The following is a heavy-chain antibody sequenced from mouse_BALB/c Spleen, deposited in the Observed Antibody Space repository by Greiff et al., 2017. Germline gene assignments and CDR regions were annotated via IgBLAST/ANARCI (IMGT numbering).Heavy chain of an antibody. Sequence: EVQLQESGGGLVQPGGSMKLSCVASGFTFSNYWMNWVRQSPEKGLEWVAEIRLKSNNYATHYAESVKGRFTISRDDSKSSVYLQMNNLRAEDTGIYYCTRDYGYVDYWGQGTTLTVSS. CDR2: IRLKSNNYAT. V-gene: IGHV6-6*02. CDR1: GFTFSNYW. CDR3: TRDYGYVDY. J-gene: IGHJ2*01. D-gene: IGHD1-1*02.